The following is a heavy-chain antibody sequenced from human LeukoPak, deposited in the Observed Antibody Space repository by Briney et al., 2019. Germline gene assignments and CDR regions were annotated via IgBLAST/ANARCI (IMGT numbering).Heavy chain of an antibody. CDR1: GFTFSRYA. CDR2: MSGSGDFT. Sequence: GGSLRLSCAASGFTFSRYAMSWVRQAPGKGLEWVSAMSGSGDFTYYADSVKGLFTISRDNSKNTLYRQMNSLRAEGTAVYYCAKELRMVAKVDFWGQGTLVTVSS. V-gene: IGHV3-23*01. CDR3: AKELRMVAKVDF. D-gene: IGHD2-15*01. J-gene: IGHJ4*02.